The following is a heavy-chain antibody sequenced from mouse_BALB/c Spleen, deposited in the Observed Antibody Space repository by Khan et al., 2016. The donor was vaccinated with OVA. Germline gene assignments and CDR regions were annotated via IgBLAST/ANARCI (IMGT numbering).Heavy chain of an antibody. CDR2: INPHIGET. J-gene: IGHJ2*01. D-gene: IGHD1-1*01. Sequence: VQLKQSGPELVRPGASVKISCTASGYSFTGYFMNWVMQSHGKSLEWIGRINPHIGETFYNQRFKDKATLTVDESSSTAHMELRSLTSEDSAVYYCRRIYRSDFDYWGQGTTLTVSS. CDR1: GYSFTGYF. CDR3: RRIYRSDFDY. V-gene: IGHV1-20*01.